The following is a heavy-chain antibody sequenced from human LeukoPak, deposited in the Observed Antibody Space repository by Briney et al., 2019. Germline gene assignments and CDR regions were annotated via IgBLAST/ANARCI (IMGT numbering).Heavy chain of an antibody. CDR1: GGSFSGYY. V-gene: IGHV4-34*01. D-gene: IGHD4-11*01. J-gene: IGHJ4*02. Sequence: PSETLSLTCAVYGGSFSGYYWSWIRQPPGKGLEWIGEINHSGSTNYNPSLKSRVTISVDSSKNQFSLRLNSVTAADTAVYYCARVDYSDSSRHFDYWGQGILVTVSS. CDR3: ARVDYSDSSRHFDY. CDR2: INHSGST.